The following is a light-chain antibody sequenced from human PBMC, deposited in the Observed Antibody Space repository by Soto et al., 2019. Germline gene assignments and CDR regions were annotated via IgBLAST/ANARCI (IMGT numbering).Light chain of an antibody. J-gene: IGLJ3*02. CDR2: DVS. Sequence: QLVLTQPRSVSGSPGQSVTISCTGTSSDVGGYNYVSWYQQHPGKAPKLMIYDVSKRPSGVPDRFSGSKSGNTASLTISGLQGEDEADYYCCSYAGSYTLVFGGGTKLTVL. CDR3: CSYAGSYTLV. CDR1: SSDVGGYNY. V-gene: IGLV2-11*01.